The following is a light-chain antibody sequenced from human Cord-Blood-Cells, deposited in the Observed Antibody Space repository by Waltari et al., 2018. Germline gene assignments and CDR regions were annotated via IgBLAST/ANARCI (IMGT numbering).Light chain of an antibody. CDR1: SSDVGSYNL. Sequence: QSALTQPASVSGSPGQSITISCTGTSSDVGSYNLVSWYQQHPGKAPKLMISEGSKRPSGVSTRFSGSQSGNTASLTIAGLQAEDEADYYCCSYAGSSTWVFGGGTKLTVL. CDR2: EGS. V-gene: IGLV2-23*01. J-gene: IGLJ3*02. CDR3: CSYAGSSTWV.